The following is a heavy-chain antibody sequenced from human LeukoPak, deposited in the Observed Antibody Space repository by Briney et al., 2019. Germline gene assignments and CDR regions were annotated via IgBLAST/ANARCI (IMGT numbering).Heavy chain of an antibody. Sequence: SETLSLTCAVSGDSISSDYWSWVRQPPGKGLEWIGYIYYTGSTNYNPSLKSRVTISVDTSKNQFSLKLSSVTAADTAVYYCARGAIRKSYYDFWSGPTNWFDPWGQGTLVTVSS. J-gene: IGHJ5*02. CDR1: GDSISSDY. CDR3: ARGAIRKSYYDFWSGPTNWFDP. CDR2: IYYTGST. V-gene: IGHV4-59*12. D-gene: IGHD3-3*01.